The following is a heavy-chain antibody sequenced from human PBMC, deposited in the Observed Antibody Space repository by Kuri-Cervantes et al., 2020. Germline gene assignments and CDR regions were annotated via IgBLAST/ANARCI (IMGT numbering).Heavy chain of an antibody. D-gene: IGHD3-22*01. J-gene: IGHJ6*02. CDR1: GGSISSSSYY. CDR3: ATPASGYYSGGYYYGMDV. Sequence: ESLKISCTVSGGSISSSSYYWGWIRQPPGKGLEWIGSIYYSGSTYYNPSLKSRVTLSVDTSKNQFSLKLSSVTAADTAVYYCATPASGYYSGGYYYGMDVWGQGTTVTVSS. CDR2: IYYSGST. V-gene: IGHV4-39*01.